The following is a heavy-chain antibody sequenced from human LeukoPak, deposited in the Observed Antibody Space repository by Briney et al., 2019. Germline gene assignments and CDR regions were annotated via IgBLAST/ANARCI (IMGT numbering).Heavy chain of an antibody. V-gene: IGHV3-74*01. D-gene: IGHD3-22*01. CDR2: INSDGSST. CDR3: ARRGYDTGTLDY. Sequence: GGSLRLSCAASGFTFSSYWMHWVRQAPGKGLVWVSRINSDGSSTSYADSVKGRFTISRDNAKNTLYLQMNSLRAEDTAVYYCARRGYDTGTLDYWGQGNLVTVSS. CDR1: GFTFSSYW. J-gene: IGHJ4*02.